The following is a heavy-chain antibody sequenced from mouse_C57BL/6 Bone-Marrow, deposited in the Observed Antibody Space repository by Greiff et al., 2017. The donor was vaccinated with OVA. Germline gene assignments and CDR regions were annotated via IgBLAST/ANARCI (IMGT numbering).Heavy chain of an antibody. V-gene: IGHV2-2*01. Sequence: QVHVKQSGPGLVQPSQSLSITCTVSGFSLTSYGVHWVRQSPGKGLEWLGVIWSGGSTDYNAAVISRLSISKDNSKSQVFFKMNSRQADDTAIYYCARNRGLRGYFDYWGQGTTLTVSS. J-gene: IGHJ2*01. CDR1: GFSLTSYG. D-gene: IGHD2-2*01. CDR2: IWSGGST. CDR3: ARNRGLRGYFDY.